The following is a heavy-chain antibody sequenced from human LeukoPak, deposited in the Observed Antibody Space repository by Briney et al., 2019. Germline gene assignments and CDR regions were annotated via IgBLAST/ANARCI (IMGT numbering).Heavy chain of an antibody. CDR2: ISGSGDST. J-gene: IGHJ6*03. CDR1: GFTFSAYA. V-gene: IGHV3-23*01. Sequence: GGSLRLSCAASGFTFSAYAMSWVRQAPGKGLEWVSVISGSGDSTYYADSVKGRFTISRDNSKNTLYLQMNSLRAEDTAVYYCARVQLVPYYYYMDVWGKGTTVTVSS. D-gene: IGHD6-6*01. CDR3: ARVQLVPYYYYMDV.